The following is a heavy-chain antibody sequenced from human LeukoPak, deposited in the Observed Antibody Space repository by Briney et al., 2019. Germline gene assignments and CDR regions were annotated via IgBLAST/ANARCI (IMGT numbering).Heavy chain of an antibody. CDR1: GFTFSSYG. CDR2: IRYDGSNK. J-gene: IGHJ3*01. V-gene: IGHV3-30*02. CDR3: AKELPYSSSPINL. Sequence: GGSLRLSCAASGFTFSSYGMHWVRQAPGKGLEWVAFIRYDGSNKYYADSVKGRFTISRDNSKNTLYLQMNSLRAEDTAVYYCAKELPYSSSPINLWGQGTMVTVSS. D-gene: IGHD6-13*01.